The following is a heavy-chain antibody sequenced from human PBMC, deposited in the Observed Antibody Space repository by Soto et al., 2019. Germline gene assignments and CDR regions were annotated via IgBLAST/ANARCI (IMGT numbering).Heavy chain of an antibody. CDR1: CGSISSYY. D-gene: IGHD3-10*01. CDR3: ARGTMVRGVNVWFDP. J-gene: IGHJ5*02. Sequence: SETLSLTCTVSCGSISSYYWSWIRQPPGKGLEWIGYIYYSGSTNYNPSLKSRVTISVDTSKNQFSLKLSSVTAADTAVYYCARGTMVRGVNVWFDPWGQGTLVTVSS. CDR2: IYYSGST. V-gene: IGHV4-59*01.